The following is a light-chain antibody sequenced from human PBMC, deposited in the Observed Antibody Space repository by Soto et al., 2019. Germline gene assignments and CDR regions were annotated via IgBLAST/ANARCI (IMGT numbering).Light chain of an antibody. CDR1: SSDVGGYNY. Sequence: QSVLTQPASVSGSPGQSITISCTGTSSDVGGYNYVSCYQQHPGKAPKLMIYDVSNRPSGVSNRFSGSKSGNTASLTISGLQAEDEADYYCSSYTSSSTLVFGGGTQLTVL. J-gene: IGLJ2*01. CDR3: SSYTSSSTLV. V-gene: IGLV2-14*01. CDR2: DVS.